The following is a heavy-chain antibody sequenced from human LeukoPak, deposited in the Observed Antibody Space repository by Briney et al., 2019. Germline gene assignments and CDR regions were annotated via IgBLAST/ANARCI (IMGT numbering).Heavy chain of an antibody. V-gene: IGHV3-33*01. CDR3: ARSPPGEGTGFLDY. J-gene: IGHJ4*02. D-gene: IGHD2-8*02. CDR1: QFTFSSFD. Sequence: GGSLRLSCAASQFTFSSFDMYWVRQAPGKGLEWVAVIWYDGSNKYYGDSVKGRFTISRDNSKNTLYLQINSLRAEDTAVYYCARSPPGEGTGFLDYWGQGTRVTVSS. CDR2: IWYDGSNK.